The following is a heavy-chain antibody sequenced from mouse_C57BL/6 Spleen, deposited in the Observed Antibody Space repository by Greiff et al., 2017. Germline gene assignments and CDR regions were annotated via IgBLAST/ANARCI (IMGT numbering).Heavy chain of an antibody. CDR1: GYTFTNYW. Sequence: VKLMESGAELVRPGTSVKMSCKASGYTFTNYWIGWAKQRPGHGLEWIGDIYPGGGYTNYNEKFKGKATLTADKSSSTAYMQFSSLTSEDSAIYYCARWGTGTKRDYYAMDYWGQGTSVTVSS. D-gene: IGHD4-1*01. V-gene: IGHV1-63*01. J-gene: IGHJ4*01. CDR2: IYPGGGYT. CDR3: ARWGTGTKRDYYAMDY.